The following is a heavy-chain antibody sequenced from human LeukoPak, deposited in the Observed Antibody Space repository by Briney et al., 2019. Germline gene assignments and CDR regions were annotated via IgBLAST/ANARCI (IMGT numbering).Heavy chain of an antibody. CDR2: INSDGSST. CDR1: GFTFSSYW. CDR3: ARNGYSYGFWYFDL. J-gene: IGHJ2*01. V-gene: IGHV3-74*01. D-gene: IGHD5-18*01. Sequence: GGSLRLSCAASGFTFSSYWMHWVRQAPGKGLVWVSRINSDGSSTSYADSVKGRFTISRDNAKNTLYLQMNSLRAEDTAVYYCARNGYSYGFWYFDLWGRGTLVTVSS.